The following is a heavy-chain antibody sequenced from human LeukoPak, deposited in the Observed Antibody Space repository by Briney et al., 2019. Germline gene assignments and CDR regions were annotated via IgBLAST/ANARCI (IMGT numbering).Heavy chain of an antibody. CDR3: ARGGAQYCGGDCSNFDY. CDR1: GFTFSNYN. D-gene: IGHD2-21*01. Sequence: PGGSLRLSCAASGFTFSNYNMNWVHQAPGKGLEWVSSISISSSYIYYADSLKGRFTISRDNAKNSLYLQMNSLRAEDTAVYYCARGGAQYCGGDCSNFDYWGQGTLVTVSS. CDR2: ISISSSYI. J-gene: IGHJ4*02. V-gene: IGHV3-21*01.